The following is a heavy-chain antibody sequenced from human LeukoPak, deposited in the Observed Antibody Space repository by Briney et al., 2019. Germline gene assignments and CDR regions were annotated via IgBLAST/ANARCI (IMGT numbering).Heavy chain of an antibody. D-gene: IGHD5-12*01. V-gene: IGHV4-39*01. CDR2: IYYSGSA. J-gene: IGHJ5*02. Sequence: SETLSLTCTVSGGSISSSSYYWGWVRQPPGKGREWIGSIYYSGSAYYNPSLKSRVTISVDTSKNQFSLKLSSVTAADTAVYFCARQRALGYSDYPWFDPWGQGTLVTVSS. CDR1: GGSISSSSYY. CDR3: ARQRALGYSDYPWFDP.